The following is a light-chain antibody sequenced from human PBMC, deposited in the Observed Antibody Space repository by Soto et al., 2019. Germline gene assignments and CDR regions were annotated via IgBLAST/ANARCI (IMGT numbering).Light chain of an antibody. V-gene: IGKV3-20*01. J-gene: IGKJ2*01. Sequence: EIVLTQSPGTLSLSPGERATLSCRASQSVSSSYLGWYQQKPGQAPRLLIYGGSSRATGIPDRFSGSGSGTDFTLTISRLEPEDFAVYYCQQYGSLPFTFGQGTKLEIK. CDR2: GGS. CDR1: QSVSSSY. CDR3: QQYGSLPFT.